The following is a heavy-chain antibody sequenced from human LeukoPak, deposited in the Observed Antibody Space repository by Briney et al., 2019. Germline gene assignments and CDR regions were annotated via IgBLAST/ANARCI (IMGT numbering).Heavy chain of an antibody. CDR2: INHSGST. CDR3: ARGGYSYGLHY. V-gene: IGHV4-34*01. J-gene: IGHJ4*02. D-gene: IGHD5-18*01. CDR1: GGSFSGYY. Sequence: SETLSLTCAVYGGSFSGYYWSWIRQPPGKGLEWIGEINHSGSTNYNPYLKSRVTISVDTSKNQFSLKLSSVTAADTAVYYCARGGYSYGLHYWGQGTLVTVSS.